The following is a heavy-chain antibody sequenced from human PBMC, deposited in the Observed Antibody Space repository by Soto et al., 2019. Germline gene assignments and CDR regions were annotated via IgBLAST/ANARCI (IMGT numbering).Heavy chain of an antibody. CDR3: ARVRRGPGSSLIWFDP. D-gene: IGHD3-10*01. J-gene: IGHJ5*02. Sequence: SETLSLTCTVSGGSISSYYWSWIRQPPGKGLEWIGYIYYSGSTNYNPSLKSRVTISVDTSKNQFSLKLSSVTAADTAVYYCARVRRGPGSSLIWFDPWGQGTLVTV. V-gene: IGHV4-59*01. CDR2: IYYSGST. CDR1: GGSISSYY.